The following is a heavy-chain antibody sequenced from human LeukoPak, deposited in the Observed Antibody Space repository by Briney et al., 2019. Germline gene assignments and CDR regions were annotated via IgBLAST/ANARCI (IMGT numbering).Heavy chain of an antibody. D-gene: IGHD2-21*01. CDR1: GFTFSSYA. CDR3: ARGRATYCFDY. J-gene: IGHJ4*02. V-gene: IGHV3-23*01. CDR2: ISASGGVT. Sequence: GSLRLSCAASGFTFSSYAMSWVRQVPGKGLEWVSSISASGGVTHYADSVKGRFTISRDNSKNTLYLQRSSLRAEDTAVYYCARGRATYCFDYWGQGTLVTVSS.